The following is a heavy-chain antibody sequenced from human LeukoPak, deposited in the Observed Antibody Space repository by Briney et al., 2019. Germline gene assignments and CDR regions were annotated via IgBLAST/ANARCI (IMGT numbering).Heavy chain of an antibody. CDR1: GYTFTASD. CDR3: AREDADGSGVCFHWCCR. Sequence: ASVKVSCKDSGYTFTASDIRWGPQSPEQSLEWMGSMNPDTGLTGYAQKFQDRVSFTRDTTIATAYLELSSLKAESTAVYFCAREDADGSGVCFHWCCRWGQGTLVTVSS. CDR2: MNPDTGLT. D-gene: IGHD4/OR15-4a*01. J-gene: IGHJ4*02. V-gene: IGHV1-8*01.